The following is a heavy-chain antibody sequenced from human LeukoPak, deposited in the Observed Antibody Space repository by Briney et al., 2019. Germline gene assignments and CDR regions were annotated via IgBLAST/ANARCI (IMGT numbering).Heavy chain of an antibody. D-gene: IGHD5-18*01. CDR1: GFTFSSYA. CDR2: INGGGVNT. J-gene: IGHJ5*02. CDR3: AKDRGNNYGLGVS. V-gene: IGHV3-23*01. Sequence: GGSLRLSCAASGFTFSSYAMSWVRQAPGKGLEWVSTINGGGVNTHYTDSVKGRFTISRDNSKNTLYLQMNSLRAEDTAVYYCAKDRGNNYGLGVSWGQGTLVTVSS.